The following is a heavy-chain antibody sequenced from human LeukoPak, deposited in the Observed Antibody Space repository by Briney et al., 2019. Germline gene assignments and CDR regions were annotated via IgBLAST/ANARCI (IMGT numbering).Heavy chain of an antibody. V-gene: IGHV3-15*01. Sequence: GSLRLSCAASGFTFSTAWLTWVRQPPGKGLEWVGHIKSRAGGGTADYAAPAKGRFTVSRDDSTNMVYLQMNSLKTEDSAVYYCATEFYRDGYNYWGQGTLVTVSS. J-gene: IGHJ4*02. CDR1: GFTFSTAW. CDR2: IKSRAGGGTA. D-gene: IGHD5-24*01. CDR3: ATEFYRDGYNY.